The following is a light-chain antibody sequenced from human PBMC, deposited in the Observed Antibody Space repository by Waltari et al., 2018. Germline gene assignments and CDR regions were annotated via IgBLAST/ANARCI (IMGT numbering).Light chain of an antibody. CDR3: QQYDTYPLT. CDR2: AAS. V-gene: IGKV1-16*02. J-gene: IGKJ4*01. Sequence: DTQMTQSPSALSASVEDRVTITCRASQGISNYLAWYQQEPGKAPKPLVYAASSLQSGGPSKCGGSGSGTEFTLTISSLQPEDCATYYCQQYDTYPLTFGGGTKVEIK. CDR1: QGISNY.